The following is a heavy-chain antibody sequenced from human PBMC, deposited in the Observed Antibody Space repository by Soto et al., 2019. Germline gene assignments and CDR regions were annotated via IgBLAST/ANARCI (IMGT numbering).Heavy chain of an antibody. CDR3: AGDGGDSSGYSLAYYYGMDV. CDR1: GGTFSSYA. V-gene: IGHV1-69*12. D-gene: IGHD3-22*01. CDR2: IIPIFGTA. J-gene: IGHJ6*02. Sequence: QVQLVQSGAEVKKPGSSVKVSCKASGGTFSSYAISWVRQAPGQGLEWMGGIIPIFGTANYAQKFQGRVTITADESTSTAYMELSSLRSEDTAVYYCAGDGGDSSGYSLAYYYGMDVWGQGTTVTVSS.